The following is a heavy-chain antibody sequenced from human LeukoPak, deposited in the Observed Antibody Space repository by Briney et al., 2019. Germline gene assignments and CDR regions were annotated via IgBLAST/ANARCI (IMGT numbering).Heavy chain of an antibody. CDR1: GFTFSSYG. V-gene: IGHV3-30*18. CDR2: ISYDGSNK. Sequence: GGSLRLSCAASGFTFSSYGMHWVRQAPGKGLEWVAVISYDGSNKYYADSVKGRFTISRDNSKNTLYLQMNSLRAEDTAVYYCAKDLPSVGFDYWGQGTLVTVSS. CDR3: AKDLPSVGFDY. J-gene: IGHJ4*02.